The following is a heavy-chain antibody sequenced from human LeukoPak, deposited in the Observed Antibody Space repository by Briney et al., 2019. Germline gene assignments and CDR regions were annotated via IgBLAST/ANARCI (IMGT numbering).Heavy chain of an antibody. CDR1: GFTFSSYW. CDR2: IKQDGSEK. D-gene: IGHD3-3*01. CDR3: ARDSGGDFWSGYYIGYYYYYMDV. V-gene: IGHV3-7*01. Sequence: GGSLRLSCAASGFTFSSYWMSWVRQAPGKGLEWVANIKQDGSEKYYVDSVKGRFTISRDNAKNSLYLQMNSLRAEDTAVYYCARDSGGDFWSGYYIGYYYYYMDVWGKGTTVTVSS. J-gene: IGHJ6*03.